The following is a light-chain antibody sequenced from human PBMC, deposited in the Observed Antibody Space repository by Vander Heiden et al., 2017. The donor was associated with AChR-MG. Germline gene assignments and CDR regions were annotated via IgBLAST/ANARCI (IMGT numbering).Light chain of an antibody. CDR3: QSADSSGTRV. CDR1: ALQKHL. V-gene: IGLV3-25*03. Sequence: SYELTQPPSVSVAPGQTARITGSGDALQKHLAYWYQQKPGQAPVLVIYKESGRPSGIPERFSGSSSGTTVTLTISGVQAEDEADYYCQSADSSGTRVFGGGTKLTVL. J-gene: IGLJ3*02. CDR2: KES.